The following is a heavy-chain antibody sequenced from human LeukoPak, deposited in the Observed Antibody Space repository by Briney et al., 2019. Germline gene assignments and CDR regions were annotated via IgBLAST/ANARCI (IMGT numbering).Heavy chain of an antibody. CDR2: ISAYNGYT. V-gene: IGHV1-18*01. CDR1: GYTFISYD. Sequence: ASVKLSCTASGYTFISYDFSWVRQAPGQGREWMGWISAYNGYTTYAQKFQGRVTMTTDTSTSTAYMELRSLTSDDTAVYYCARDRYCSGGSCYSWRNWFDPWGQGTLVTVSS. CDR3: ARDRYCSGGSCYSWRNWFDP. J-gene: IGHJ5*02. D-gene: IGHD2-15*01.